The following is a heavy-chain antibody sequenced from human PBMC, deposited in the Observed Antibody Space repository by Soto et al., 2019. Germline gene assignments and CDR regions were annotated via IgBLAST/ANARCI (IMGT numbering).Heavy chain of an antibody. CDR1: GGSFSGYY. CDR3: AGHIAFKVLGYCSGGSCYSRPFDP. V-gene: IGHV4-34*01. Sequence: QVQLQQWGAGLLKPSETLSLTCAVYGGSFSGYYWSWIRQPPGKGLEWIGEINHSGSTNYNPSLRGRVTISVDTSKNQFSLKLSSVTAADTAVYYCAGHIAFKVLGYCSGGSCYSRPFDPWGQGTLVTVSS. D-gene: IGHD2-15*01. J-gene: IGHJ5*02. CDR2: INHSGST.